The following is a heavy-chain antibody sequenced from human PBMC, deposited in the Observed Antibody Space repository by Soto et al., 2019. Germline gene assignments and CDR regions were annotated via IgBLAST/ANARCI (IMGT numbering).Heavy chain of an antibody. D-gene: IGHD1-26*01. CDR3: ARHDAHCGYYDDYYYRMDV. CDR2: IYPGDSDT. CDR1: GYSFTSYW. Sequence: PGEALKISCKGSGYSFTSYWIGWVRQMPRKGLEWMGIIYPGDSDTRYSPSFQGQVTISADKSISTAYLQWSSLKASDTAMYYCARHDAHCGYYDDYYYRMDVCGRGTTVIVSS. V-gene: IGHV5-51*01. J-gene: IGHJ6*02.